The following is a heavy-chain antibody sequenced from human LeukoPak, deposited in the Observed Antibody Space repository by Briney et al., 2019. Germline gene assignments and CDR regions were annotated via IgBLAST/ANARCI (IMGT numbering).Heavy chain of an antibody. V-gene: IGHV1-46*01. CDR2: INPGGGST. J-gene: IGHJ6*02. CDR1: GYTFTSYY. D-gene: IGHD5-18*01. CDR3: AREVWMGGYSTNASGGIDGMDV. Sequence: GASVKVSCKASGYTFTSYYMHWVRQAPGQGLEWMGIINPGGGSTSYAQKFQGRVTMTRDTSTSTVYMELSSLRSEDTAVYYCAREVWMGGYSTNASGGIDGMDVWGQGTTVTVSS.